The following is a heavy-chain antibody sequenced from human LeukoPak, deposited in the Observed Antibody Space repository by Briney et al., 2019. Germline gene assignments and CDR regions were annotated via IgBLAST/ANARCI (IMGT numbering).Heavy chain of an antibody. D-gene: IGHD6-13*01. CDR1: GFTFSSYG. Sequence: GGSLRLSCAASGFTFSSYGMHWVRQAPGKGLEWVAFIRYDGSNKYYADSVKGRFTISRDNSKNTLYLQMNSLRAEDTAVYYCARDRGDSSSWYVYYYGMDVWGQGTTVTVSS. CDR3: ARDRGDSSSWYVYYYGMDV. J-gene: IGHJ6*02. V-gene: IGHV3-30*02. CDR2: IRYDGSNK.